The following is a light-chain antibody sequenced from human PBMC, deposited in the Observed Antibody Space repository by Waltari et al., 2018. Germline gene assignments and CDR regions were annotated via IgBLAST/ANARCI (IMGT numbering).Light chain of an antibody. Sequence: DIQMTQSPSSLSASVGDRVTITCRASHDIKNYLAWYQQKPGKVPVLVIYAASTPSSGVPSRFSGSGFGRDFTITISSLQPEDVATYYCQKFDRSPLTFGGGTKVEI. V-gene: IGKV1-27*01. J-gene: IGKJ4*01. CDR2: AAS. CDR1: HDIKNY. CDR3: QKFDRSPLT.